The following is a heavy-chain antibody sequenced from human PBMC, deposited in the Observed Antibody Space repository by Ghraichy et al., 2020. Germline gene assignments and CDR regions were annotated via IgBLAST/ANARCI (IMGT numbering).Heavy chain of an antibody. Sequence: LSLTCAASGFTFSSYAMSWVRQAPGKGLEWVSAISGSGGSTYYADSVKGRFTISRDNSKNTLYLQMNSLRAEDTAVYYCAKMRVYNWNYFLKNWFDPWGQGTLVTVSS. D-gene: IGHD1-7*01. CDR3: AKMRVYNWNYFLKNWFDP. V-gene: IGHV3-23*01. J-gene: IGHJ5*02. CDR2: ISGSGGST. CDR1: GFTFSSYA.